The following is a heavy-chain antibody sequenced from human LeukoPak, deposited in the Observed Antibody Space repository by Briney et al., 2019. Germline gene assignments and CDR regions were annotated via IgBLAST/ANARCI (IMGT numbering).Heavy chain of an antibody. Sequence: PGGSLRLSCAASGFTFSSYSMNWVRQAPGKGVEWVSSISSSSSYIYYADSVKGRFTISRDNAKNSLYLQMNSLRAEDTAVYYCAREACTYGSGSYDYWGQGTLVTVSS. J-gene: IGHJ4*02. D-gene: IGHD3-10*01. CDR2: ISSSSSYI. CDR1: GFTFSSYS. V-gene: IGHV3-21*01. CDR3: AREACTYGSGSYDY.